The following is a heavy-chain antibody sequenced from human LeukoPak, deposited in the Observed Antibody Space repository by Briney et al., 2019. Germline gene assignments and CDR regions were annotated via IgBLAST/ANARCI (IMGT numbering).Heavy chain of an antibody. CDR2: ISSSSSTI. Sequence: GGSLRLSCAASGFTFSSYSMNWVRQAPGKGLEWVSYISSSSSTIYYADSVKGRFTISRDNAKNSLYLQMNSLRAEDTAVYYCARVHRYYDSSGYYVFDYWGQGTLVTVSS. J-gene: IGHJ4*02. V-gene: IGHV3-48*01. D-gene: IGHD3-22*01. CDR3: ARVHRYYDSSGYYVFDY. CDR1: GFTFSSYS.